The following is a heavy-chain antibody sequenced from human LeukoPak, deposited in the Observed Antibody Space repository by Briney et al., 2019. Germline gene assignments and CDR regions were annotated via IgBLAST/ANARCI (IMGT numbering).Heavy chain of an antibody. CDR3: ARRARWLRVNYFDY. D-gene: IGHD5-24*01. J-gene: IGHJ4*02. V-gene: IGHV4-39*07. CDR2: INHSGST. CDR1: GGSISSSSYY. Sequence: PSETLSLTCTVSGGSISSSSYYWGWIRQPPGKGLEWIGEINHSGSTNYNPSLKSRVTISVDTSKNQFSLKLSSVTAADTAVYYCARRARWLRVNYFDYWGQGTLVTVSS.